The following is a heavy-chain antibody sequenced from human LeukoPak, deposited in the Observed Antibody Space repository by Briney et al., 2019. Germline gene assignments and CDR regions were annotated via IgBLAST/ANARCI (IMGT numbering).Heavy chain of an antibody. D-gene: IGHD3-10*01. CDR3: ARNGYGSGSYYLFDY. V-gene: IGHV1-46*01. CDR1: GYTFTSYY. Sequence: GASVKVSCKASGYTFTSYYMHWVRQAPGQGLEWMGIINPSGGSTSYAQKFQGRVTMTRDTSTSTVYMGLSSLRSEDTAVYYCARNGYGSGSYYLFDYWGQGTLVTVSS. CDR2: INPSGGST. J-gene: IGHJ4*02.